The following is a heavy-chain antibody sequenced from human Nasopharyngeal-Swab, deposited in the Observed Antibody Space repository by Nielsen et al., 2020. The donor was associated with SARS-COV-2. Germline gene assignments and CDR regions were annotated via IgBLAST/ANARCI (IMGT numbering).Heavy chain of an antibody. CDR2: ISSDGSNK. CDR1: GFTFSTYA. Sequence: GASLKISCVASGFTFSTYAFHWVRQAPGKGLEWVTFISSDGSNKYYADSVKGRFTISRDNSKNTVYLQVNSLRADDTAVYYCARGTYDFQLLFCDYWGQGTLVTVSS. J-gene: IGHJ4*02. V-gene: IGHV3-30-3*01. D-gene: IGHD2-2*01. CDR3: ARGTYDFQLLFCDY.